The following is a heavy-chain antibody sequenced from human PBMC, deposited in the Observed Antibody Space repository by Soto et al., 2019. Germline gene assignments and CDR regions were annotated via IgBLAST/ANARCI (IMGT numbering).Heavy chain of an antibody. Sequence: SETLSLTCSVSGGYISNYYWSWIRQSPGKGLEWIGYIYYNGNTHYNPSLRSRVTMSVDTSKNQFSLNLSSVTAADTAVYYFLHLDSWGQGTLVTVSS. CDR1: GGYISNYY. J-gene: IGHJ4*02. V-gene: IGHV4-59*01. CDR2: IYYNGNT. CDR3: LHLDS.